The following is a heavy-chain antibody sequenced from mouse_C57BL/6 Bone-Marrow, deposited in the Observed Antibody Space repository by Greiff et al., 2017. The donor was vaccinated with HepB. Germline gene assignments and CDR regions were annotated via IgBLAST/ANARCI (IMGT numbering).Heavy chain of an antibody. CDR3: ARSITTVVATGQGFAY. CDR1: GYTFTSYW. J-gene: IGHJ3*01. Sequence: QVQLKQPGAELVKPGASVKLSCKASGYTFTSYWMQWVKQRPGQGLEWIGEIDPSDSYTNYNQKFKGKATLTVDTSSSTAYMQLSSLTSEDSAVYYCARSITTVVATGQGFAYWGQGTLVTVSA. V-gene: IGHV1-50*01. CDR2: IDPSDSYT. D-gene: IGHD1-1*01.